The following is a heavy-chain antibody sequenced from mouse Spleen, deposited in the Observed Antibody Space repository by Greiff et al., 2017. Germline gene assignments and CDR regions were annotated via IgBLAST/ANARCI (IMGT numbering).Heavy chain of an antibody. D-gene: IGHD2-14*01. J-gene: IGHJ2*01. V-gene: IGHV1-80*01. CDR1: GYAFSSYW. CDR3: ARGNYRYGDFDY. CDR2: IYPGDGDT. Sequence: QVQLKESGAELVKPGASVKISCKASGYAFSSYWMNWVKQRPGKGLEWIGQIYPGDGDTNYNGKFKGKATLTADKSSSTAYMQLSSLTSEDSAVYFCARGNYRYGDFDYWGQGTTLTVSS.